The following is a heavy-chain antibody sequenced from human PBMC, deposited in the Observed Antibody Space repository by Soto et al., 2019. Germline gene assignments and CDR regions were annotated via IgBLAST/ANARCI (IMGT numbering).Heavy chain of an antibody. CDR3: AKDCIAVAGFNGMDV. D-gene: IGHD6-19*01. J-gene: IGHJ6*02. Sequence: EVQLVESGGGLVQPGRSLRLSCAASGFKFDDYAMHWVRQAPGEGLEWVAGISWNSGGIVYADSVKGRFTISRDNAKRSLSLQMNSLRAEDTAFYYCAKDCIAVAGFNGMDVWGQGTTVTVSS. CDR2: ISWNSGGI. V-gene: IGHV3-9*01. CDR1: GFKFDDYA.